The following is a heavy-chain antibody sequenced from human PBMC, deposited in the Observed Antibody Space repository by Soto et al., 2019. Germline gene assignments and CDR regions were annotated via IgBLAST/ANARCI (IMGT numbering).Heavy chain of an antibody. CDR1: GGSISSSSYY. J-gene: IGHJ5*02. V-gene: IGHV4-39*01. D-gene: IGHD6-13*01. Sequence: PSETLSLTCTVSGGSISSSSYYWGWIRQPPGKGLEWIGSIYYSGSTYYNPSLKSRVTISVDTSKNQFSLKLSSVTAADTAVYYCARYGIAAAGTPNWLDPWGQGTLVTVSS. CDR3: ARYGIAAAGTPNWLDP. CDR2: IYYSGST.